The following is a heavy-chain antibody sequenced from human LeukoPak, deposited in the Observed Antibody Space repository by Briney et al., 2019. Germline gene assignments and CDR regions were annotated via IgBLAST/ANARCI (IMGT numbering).Heavy chain of an antibody. D-gene: IGHD1-26*01. Sequence: PGGSLRLSCAASGFTVSSNYMSWVRQAPGKGLEWVSVIYSGGSTYYADSVKGRFTISRDNSKNTLYLQMNSLRAEDTAVYYCARSESGSHYLRRAFDIWGQGTMVTVSS. CDR3: ARSESGSHYLRRAFDI. CDR1: GFTVSSNY. V-gene: IGHV3-66*01. J-gene: IGHJ3*02. CDR2: IYSGGST.